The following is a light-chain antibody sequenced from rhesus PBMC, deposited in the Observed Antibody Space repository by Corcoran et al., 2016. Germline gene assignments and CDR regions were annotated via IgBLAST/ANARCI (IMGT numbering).Light chain of an antibody. CDR3: QHGYGTPWT. J-gene: IGKJ1*01. V-gene: IGKV1-74*01. Sequence: DIQMTQSPSSLSASVGDRVTITCRASENVNNYLNWYQQKPGKAPKLLIYKASTLQSGVPSRVSGSGTGTDYTFTISSLQPEDVATYYCQHGYGTPWTFGQGTKVEIK. CDR2: KAS. CDR1: ENVNNY.